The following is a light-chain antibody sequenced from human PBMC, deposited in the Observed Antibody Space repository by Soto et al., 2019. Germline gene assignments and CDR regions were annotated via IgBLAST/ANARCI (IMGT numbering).Light chain of an antibody. CDR2: EVS. J-gene: IGLJ1*01. CDR3: SSFAGINNSPYV. V-gene: IGLV2-8*01. CDR1: SDDVGAYHY. Sequence: QSALTQPPSASGSLGQSVTISCTGTSDDVGAYHYVSWYQQHPGKAPKLIIYEVSERPSGVPDRFSGSKSGNTASLTVSGLQSDDEADYYCSSFAGINNSPYVFGTGTKVTVL.